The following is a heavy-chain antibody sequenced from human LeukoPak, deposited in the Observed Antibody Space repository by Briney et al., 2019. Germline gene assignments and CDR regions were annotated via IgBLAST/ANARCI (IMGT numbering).Heavy chain of an antibody. D-gene: IGHD6-25*01. CDR3: ARYQGGGWDV. Sequence: GGSLRLSCAASGFTFSNYWMSWVRQAPGKGPEWVANIKQDGSGKYSVDSLKGRFTISRDNAKRSLYLQMNSLRADDTAVYYCARYQGGGWDVWGQGTTVTVSS. CDR1: GFTFSNYW. J-gene: IGHJ6*02. V-gene: IGHV3-7*01. CDR2: IKQDGSGK.